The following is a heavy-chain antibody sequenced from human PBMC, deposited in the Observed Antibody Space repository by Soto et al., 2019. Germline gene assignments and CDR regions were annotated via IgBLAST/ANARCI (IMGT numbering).Heavy chain of an antibody. CDR1: GYTFTSYA. J-gene: IGHJ6*03. Sequence: ASVKVSCKASGYTFTSYAMHWVRQAPGQRLEWMGWINAGNGNTKYSQKFQGRVTITRDTSASTAYMELSSLRSEDTAVYYCASVTRYCSSTSCYYYYYMDVWGKGTTVTVSS. CDR2: INAGNGNT. V-gene: IGHV1-3*01. D-gene: IGHD2-2*01. CDR3: ASVTRYCSSTSCYYYYYMDV.